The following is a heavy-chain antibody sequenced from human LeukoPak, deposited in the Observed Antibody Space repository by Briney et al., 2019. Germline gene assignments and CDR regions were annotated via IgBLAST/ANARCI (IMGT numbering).Heavy chain of an antibody. V-gene: IGHV3-23*01. Sequence: GGSLRLSCAASGFTFSSYAMSWVRQAPGKGLEWVAAISNSGGDTFYSDSGKGRFTIARDNSKNTLYLQMNSLRVDDTAVYYCAKSAYYDASGYYREYYFDYWGQGTLVTVSS. CDR3: AKSAYYDASGYYREYYFDY. D-gene: IGHD3-22*01. CDR2: ISNSGGDT. J-gene: IGHJ4*02. CDR1: GFTFSSYA.